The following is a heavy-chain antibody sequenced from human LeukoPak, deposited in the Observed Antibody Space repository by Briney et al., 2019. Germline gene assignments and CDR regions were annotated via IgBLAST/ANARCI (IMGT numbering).Heavy chain of an antibody. CDR1: GYTFTGYY. D-gene: IGHD6-13*01. Sequence: ASVKVSCKASGYTFTGYYMHWVRQAPGQGLEWMGWINPNSGGTNYAQKFQGRVTMTRDTSISTAYMELSRLRSDDTAVYYCARGQYSSSWYSGYYYYYMDVWGKGTTVTISS. CDR3: ARGQYSSSWYSGYYYYYMDV. J-gene: IGHJ6*03. V-gene: IGHV1-2*02. CDR2: INPNSGGT.